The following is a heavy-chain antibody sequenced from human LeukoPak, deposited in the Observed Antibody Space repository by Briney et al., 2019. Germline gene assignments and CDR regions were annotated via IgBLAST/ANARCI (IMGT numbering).Heavy chain of an antibody. CDR2: IIPIFGTT. V-gene: IGHV1-69*06. CDR1: GYTFTSYY. D-gene: IGHD3-22*01. J-gene: IGHJ4*02. Sequence: SVKVSCKASGYTFTSYYMHWVRQAPGQGLEWMGGIIPIFGTTNYAQKFQGRVTITADKSTSTAYMELSSLRSEDTAVYYCARDQVGSSGYHYWGQGTLVTVSS. CDR3: ARDQVGSSGYHY.